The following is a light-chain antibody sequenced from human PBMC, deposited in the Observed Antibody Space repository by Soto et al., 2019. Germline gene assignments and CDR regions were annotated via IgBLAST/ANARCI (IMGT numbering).Light chain of an antibody. V-gene: IGKV3-20*01. Sequence: LVLTQSPGTLSLSPGERATLSCRASQSVTSSYLAWYQQKPGQPPRLLIYGASTRATGIPDRFSGSGYGTHFTLTINGVEPEDFAVYYCQQYGGSPLFTFGQGSKLEIK. CDR2: GAS. J-gene: IGKJ2*01. CDR1: QSVTSSY. CDR3: QQYGGSPLFT.